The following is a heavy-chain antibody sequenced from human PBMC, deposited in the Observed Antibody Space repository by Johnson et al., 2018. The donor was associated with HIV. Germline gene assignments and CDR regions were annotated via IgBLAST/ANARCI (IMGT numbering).Heavy chain of an antibody. CDR1: GFTFSDDY. V-gene: IGHV3-7*01. Sequence: VQLVESGGGLVKPGGSLRLSCAASGFTFSDDYMSWIRQAPGKGLEWVAVIWYDGTEKVYVDSVKGRFTISRDNAKNSLYLQMNSLSAEDTAVYYCARDLRGFKYDAFDVWGQGTMVTVSS. CDR2: IWYDGTEK. CDR3: ARDLRGFKYDAFDV. J-gene: IGHJ3*01.